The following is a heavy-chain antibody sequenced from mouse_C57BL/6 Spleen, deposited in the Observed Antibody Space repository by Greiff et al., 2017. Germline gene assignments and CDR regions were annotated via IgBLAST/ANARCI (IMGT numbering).Heavy chain of an antibody. Sequence: EVKLQESGPGLVKPSQSLSLTCSVTGYSITSGYYWNWIRQFPGNKLEWMGYISYDGSNNYNPSLKNRISITRDTSKNQFFLKLNSVTTEDTATYYCARESITTVVHWYFDVWGTGTTVTVSS. V-gene: IGHV3-6*01. CDR2: ISYDGSN. J-gene: IGHJ1*03. D-gene: IGHD1-1*01. CDR3: ARESITTVVHWYFDV. CDR1: GYSITSGYY.